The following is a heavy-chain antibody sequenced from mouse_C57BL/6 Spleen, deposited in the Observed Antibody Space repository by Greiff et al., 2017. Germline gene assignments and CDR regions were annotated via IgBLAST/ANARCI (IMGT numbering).Heavy chain of an antibody. CDR1: GYTFTDYY. V-gene: IGHV1-26*01. J-gene: IGHJ2*01. CDR2: INPNNGGT. D-gene: IGHD2-2*01. CDR3: ARTGYDVYYFDY. Sequence: VQLQQSGPELVKPGASVKISCKASGYTFTDYYMNWVKQSHGKSLEWIGDINPNNGGTSYNQKFKGKATLTVDKSSSTAYMELRSLTSEDSAVYYCARTGYDVYYFDYWGQGTTLTVSS.